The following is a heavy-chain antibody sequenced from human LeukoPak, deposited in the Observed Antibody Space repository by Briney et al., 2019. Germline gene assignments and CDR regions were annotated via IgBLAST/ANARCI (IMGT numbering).Heavy chain of an antibody. Sequence: PGGSLRLSCAASGFTFSSYAMSWVRQAPGKGLEWVSAISGSGGSTYYADSVKGRFTISRDNSKNTLYLQMNSLRAEDTAVYYCAKRGQGIKLWLRFWYYFDYLGQGTLVNVSS. D-gene: IGHD5-18*01. CDR1: GFTFSSYA. J-gene: IGHJ4*01. CDR3: AKRGQGIKLWLRFWYYFDY. CDR2: ISGSGGST. V-gene: IGHV3-23*01.